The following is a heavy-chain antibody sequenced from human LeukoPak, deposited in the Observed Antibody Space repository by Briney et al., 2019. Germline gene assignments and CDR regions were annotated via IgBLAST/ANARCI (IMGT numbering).Heavy chain of an antibody. CDR2: ITDDGSEK. Sequence: GGSRRLSGVGSGFTFSSYWMTWVRQAPGKGLEWVANITDDGSEKYSVDPVKGRFTISRDNAKNLLYLQMSSLRAEDTAVYYCARARIDYWGQGTLVTVSS. D-gene: IGHD1-14*01. J-gene: IGHJ4*02. V-gene: IGHV3-7*04. CDR1: GFTFSSYW. CDR3: ARARIDY.